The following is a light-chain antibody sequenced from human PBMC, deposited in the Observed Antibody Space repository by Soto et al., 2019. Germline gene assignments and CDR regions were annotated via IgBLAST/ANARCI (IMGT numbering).Light chain of an antibody. CDR1: NIGSES. V-gene: IGLV3-21*04. Sequence: SYELTQPPSVSVAPGKTARITCGGNNIGSESVHWYQQKPGQAPVLVIYYDSDRPSGIPERFSGSNSGNTATLTISRVEAGDEADYYCQVWDSSSDAVVFGGGTQLTVL. CDR3: QVWDSSSDAVV. CDR2: YDS. J-gene: IGLJ2*01.